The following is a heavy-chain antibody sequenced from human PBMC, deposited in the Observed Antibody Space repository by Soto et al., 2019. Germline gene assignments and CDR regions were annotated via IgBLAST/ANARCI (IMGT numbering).Heavy chain of an antibody. Sequence: PSETLSLTCAVYGGSFSGYYWSWIRQPPGKGLEWIGEINHSGSTNYNPSLKSRVTISVDTSKNQFSLKLGSVTAADTVVYYCARGLIAVAGRAMGYWGQGTLVTVSS. J-gene: IGHJ4*02. D-gene: IGHD6-19*01. CDR3: ARGLIAVAGRAMGY. CDR1: GGSFSGYY. V-gene: IGHV4-34*01. CDR2: INHSGST.